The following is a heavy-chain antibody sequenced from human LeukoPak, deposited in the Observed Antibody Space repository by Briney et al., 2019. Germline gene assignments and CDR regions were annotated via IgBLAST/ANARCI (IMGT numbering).Heavy chain of an antibody. J-gene: IGHJ4*02. CDR1: GFTVSSNY. Sequence: GGSLRLSCAASGFTVSSNYMSWVRQAPGKGLEWVSVMYSGGTTYYADSVKGRFTISRDNSKNTLYLQMNSLRAEDTAVYYCATGRSIGYAYGFDYWGQGTLVSVSS. CDR2: MYSGGTT. D-gene: IGHD5-18*01. V-gene: IGHV3-53*01. CDR3: ATGRSIGYAYGFDY.